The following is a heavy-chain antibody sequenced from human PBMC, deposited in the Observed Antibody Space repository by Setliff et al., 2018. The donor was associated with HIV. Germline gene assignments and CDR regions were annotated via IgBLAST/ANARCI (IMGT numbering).Heavy chain of an antibody. CDR2: INPSGGSA. J-gene: IGHJ3*01. Sequence: ASVKVSCKASGYTFTSYYLHWVRQAPGQGLEWMGVINPSGGSASYAQKFQGRVTMSRDTSTSTVYMELSSLRSEDTAVYYCARDDGGYNYAEAFDVWGQGTMVTVSS. V-gene: IGHV1-46*01. CDR1: GYTFTSYY. D-gene: IGHD3-16*01. CDR3: ARDDGGYNYAEAFDV.